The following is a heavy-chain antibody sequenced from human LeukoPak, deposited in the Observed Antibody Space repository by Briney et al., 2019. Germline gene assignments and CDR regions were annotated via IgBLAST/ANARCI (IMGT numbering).Heavy chain of an antibody. CDR3: ARDLYDILTGCLLNAFDI. J-gene: IGHJ3*02. D-gene: IGHD3-9*01. Sequence: GGSLRLSCAASGFTFSDYYMSWIRQAPGKGLEWVSYISSSGSTIYYADSVKGRFTISRDNAKNSLYLQMNSLRAEDTAVYYCARDLYDILTGCLLNAFDIWGQGTMVTVSS. CDR2: ISSSGSTI. CDR1: GFTFSDYY. V-gene: IGHV3-11*04.